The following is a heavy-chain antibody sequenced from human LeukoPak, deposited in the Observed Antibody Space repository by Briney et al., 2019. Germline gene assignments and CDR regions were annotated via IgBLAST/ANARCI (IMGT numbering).Heavy chain of an antibody. CDR1: GYTFTSYD. CDR2: MNPNSGNT. V-gene: IGHV1-8*01. CDR3: ARGGTVPGGYYYYGMDV. Sequence: ASVKVSCKASGYTFTSYDINWVRQATGQGLEWMGWMNPNSGNTGYAQKFQGRVTMTRNTSISTAYMELSSLRSEDTAVYYCARGGTVPGGYYYYGMDVWGQGTTVTVSS. J-gene: IGHJ6*02. D-gene: IGHD1-1*01.